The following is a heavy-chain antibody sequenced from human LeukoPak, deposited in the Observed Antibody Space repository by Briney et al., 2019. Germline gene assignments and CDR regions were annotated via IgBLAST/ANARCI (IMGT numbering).Heavy chain of an antibody. CDR2: IYYKSKWFN. Sequence: SQTLSLTCAISGDSVSSNSWNWIRQSPSRGLEWLGRIYYKSKWFNDYAVSVKSRITINPDTSKNQFSLRLNSVTPEDTAVYYCARDQLGEGFIWGQGTLVTVSS. V-gene: IGHV6-1*01. J-gene: IGHJ4*02. CDR3: ARDQLGEGFI. CDR1: GDSVSSNS. D-gene: IGHD6-13*01.